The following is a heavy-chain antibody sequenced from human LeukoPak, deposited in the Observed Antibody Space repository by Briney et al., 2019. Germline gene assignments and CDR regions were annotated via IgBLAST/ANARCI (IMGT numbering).Heavy chain of an antibody. CDR1: GYTFTSYG. Sequence: ASVKVSCKASGYTFTSYGISWVRQAPGQGLEWMGWISAYNGNTNYARKLQGRVTMTTDTSTSTAYMELRSLRSDNTAVYYCARDPTYYYDSSGYHPTEPGDYWGQGTLVTVSS. CDR2: ISAYNGNT. CDR3: ARDPTYYYDSSGYHPTEPGDY. V-gene: IGHV1-18*01. D-gene: IGHD3-22*01. J-gene: IGHJ4*02.